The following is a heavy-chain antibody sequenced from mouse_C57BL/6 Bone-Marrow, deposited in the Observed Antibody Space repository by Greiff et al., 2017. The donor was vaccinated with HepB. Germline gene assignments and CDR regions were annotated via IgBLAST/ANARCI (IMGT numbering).Heavy chain of an antibody. Sequence: QVQLQQPGAELVMPGASVKLSCKASGYTFTSYWMHWVKQRPGQGLEWIGEIDPSDSYTNYNQKFKGKSTLTVDKSSSTAYMQLSSLTSEDSAVYYCAREGGWLLRYFDGWGTGTTVTVSS. CDR1: GYTFTSYW. CDR2: IDPSDSYT. J-gene: IGHJ1*03. CDR3: AREGGWLLRYFDG. D-gene: IGHD2-3*01. V-gene: IGHV1-69*01.